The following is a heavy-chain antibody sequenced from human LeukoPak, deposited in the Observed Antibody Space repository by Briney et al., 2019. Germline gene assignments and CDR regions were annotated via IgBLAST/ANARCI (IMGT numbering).Heavy chain of an antibody. CDR3: ATEVVGATSYYFDY. CDR2: FDPEDGET. J-gene: IGHJ4*02. V-gene: IGHV1-24*01. D-gene: IGHD1-26*01. Sequence: ASVKVSCKPSGYTFTNYYMRWVRQAPGKGLEWMGGFDPEDGETIYAQKFQGRVTMTEDTSTDTAYMELSSLRSEDTAVYYCATEVVGATSYYFDYWGQGTLVTVSS. CDR1: GYTFTNYY.